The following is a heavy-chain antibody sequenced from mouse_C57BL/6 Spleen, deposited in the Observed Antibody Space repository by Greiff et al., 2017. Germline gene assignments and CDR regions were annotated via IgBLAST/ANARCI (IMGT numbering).Heavy chain of an antibody. CDR3: ARGANWDEGYFDY. D-gene: IGHD4-1*01. CDR1: GFTFSDYG. Sequence: EVKVEESGGGLVKPGGSLKLSCAASGFTFSDYGMHWVRQAPEKGLEWVAYISSGSSTIYYADTVKGRFTISRDNAKNTLFLQMTSLRSEDTAMYYCARGANWDEGYFDYWGQGTTLTVSS. CDR2: ISSGSSTI. V-gene: IGHV5-17*01. J-gene: IGHJ2*01.